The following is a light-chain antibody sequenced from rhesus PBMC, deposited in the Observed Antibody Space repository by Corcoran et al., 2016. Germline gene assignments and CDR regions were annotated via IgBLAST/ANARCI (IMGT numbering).Light chain of an antibody. J-gene: IGKJ3*01. Sequence: DIQMTQSPSSLSASVGDRVTITCRASHDINNWLAWYQQKPGKAPKLLIYRASNLETWGPSRFSGRGSGTDFSLTNPSLQPEDVATYYCQHHDNSPFTFGPGTKLDIK. V-gene: IGKV1-69*01. CDR3: QHHDNSPFT. CDR2: RAS. CDR1: HDINNW.